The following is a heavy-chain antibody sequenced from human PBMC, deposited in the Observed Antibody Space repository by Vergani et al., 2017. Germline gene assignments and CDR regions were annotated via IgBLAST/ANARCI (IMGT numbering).Heavy chain of an antibody. CDR3: ARVGYSYGQVFDY. V-gene: IGHV3-74*02. CDR2: INSDGSST. J-gene: IGHJ4*02. D-gene: IGHD5-18*01. Sequence: EVQLLESGGGLVLPGGSLRLSCAASGFTFSSYWMHWVRQAPGKGLVWVSRINSDGSSTSYADSVKGRFTISRDNAKNTLYLQMNSLRAEDTAVYYCARVGYSYGQVFDYWGQGTLVTVSS. CDR1: GFTFSSYW.